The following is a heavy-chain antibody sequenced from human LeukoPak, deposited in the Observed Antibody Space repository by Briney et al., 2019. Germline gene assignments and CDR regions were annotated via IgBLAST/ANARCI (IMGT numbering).Heavy chain of an antibody. J-gene: IGHJ6*03. CDR2: IYYSGST. D-gene: IGHD1-14*01. V-gene: IGHV4-31*03. Sequence: SETLSLTCTVSGGSISSGGYYWSWIRQHPGKGLEWIGYIYYSGSTYYNPSLKSRVTISVDTSKNQFSLKLSSVTAADTAVYYCARDAYKAYYYYYMDVWGKGTTVTVSS. CDR1: GGSISSGGYY. CDR3: ARDAYKAYYYYYMDV.